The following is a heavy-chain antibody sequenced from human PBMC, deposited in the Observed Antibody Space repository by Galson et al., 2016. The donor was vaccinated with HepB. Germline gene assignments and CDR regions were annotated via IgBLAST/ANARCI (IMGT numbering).Heavy chain of an antibody. D-gene: IGHD3-22*01. CDR2: INPSTTTT. Sequence: SVKVSCKASGYTFAYYYIHWVRQAPGQGLEWMGVINPSTTTTKYAQKFQGRITMASDTSTSTVYMELSSLRSDDTAVYYCARLLDSSNWGDYWGQGTLVTVSS. J-gene: IGHJ4*02. CDR1: GYTFAYYY. CDR3: ARLLDSSNWGDY. V-gene: IGHV1-46*01.